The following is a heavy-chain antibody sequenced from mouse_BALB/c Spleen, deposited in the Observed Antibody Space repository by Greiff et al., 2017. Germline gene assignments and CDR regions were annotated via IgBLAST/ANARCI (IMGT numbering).Heavy chain of an antibody. V-gene: IGHV5-9-3*01. Sequence: DVKLVESGGGLVKPGGSLKLSCAASGFTFSSYAMSWVRQTPEKRLEWVATISSGGSYTYYPDSVKGRFTISRDNAKNTLYLQMSSLRSEDTAMYYCARQGVYDYDDEYAMDYWGQGTSVTVSS. CDR3: ARQGVYDYDDEYAMDY. D-gene: IGHD2-4*01. CDR1: GFTFSSYA. CDR2: ISSGGSYT. J-gene: IGHJ4*01.